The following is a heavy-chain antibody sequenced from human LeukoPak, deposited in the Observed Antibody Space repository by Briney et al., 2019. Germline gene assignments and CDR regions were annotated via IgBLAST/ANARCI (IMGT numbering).Heavy chain of an antibody. CDR3: ARGRLEPSPILEN. CDR2: IYYTGST. CDR1: GVSITNYY. V-gene: IGHV4-59*01. D-gene: IGHD1-1*01. J-gene: IGHJ4*02. Sequence: SETLCLTCTVSGVSITNYYLNWLRQPPGKGLEWIGYIYYTGSTDHNPSLKSRLTISVDTSKNQFSLRLTSVIAADTAVYYCARGRLEPSPILENWGQGTLVTVSS.